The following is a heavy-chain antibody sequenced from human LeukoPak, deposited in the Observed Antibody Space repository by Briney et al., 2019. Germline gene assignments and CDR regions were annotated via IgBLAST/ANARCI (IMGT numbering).Heavy chain of an antibody. V-gene: IGHV3-15*01. CDR3: TEDPRY. CDR2: IKSKTDGGTA. J-gene: IGHJ4*02. Sequence: TGGSLRLSCAASGITFSKVWMSWVRQAPGKGLEWVGRIKSKTDGGTADYAAPVKGRFTISRDDSKKALYLQMSSLKTEDTAVYYCTEDPRYWGQGTLVTVPS. CDR1: GITFSKVW.